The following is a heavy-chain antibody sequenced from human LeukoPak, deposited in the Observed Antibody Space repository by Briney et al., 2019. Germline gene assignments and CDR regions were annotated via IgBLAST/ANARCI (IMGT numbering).Heavy chain of an antibody. CDR1: GFTFSSYW. CDR2: INHDGNEK. CDR3: ARAGAIGSVDY. V-gene: IGHV3-7*01. D-gene: IGHD2-15*01. J-gene: IGHJ4*02. Sequence: GGSLRLSCAASGFTFSSYWMSWVRQAPGKGLEGVANINHDGNEKYYVDSVTGRFTISRDNAKNSLYLQMNSLRVEDTAVYYCARAGAIGSVDYWGQGTLVPVSS.